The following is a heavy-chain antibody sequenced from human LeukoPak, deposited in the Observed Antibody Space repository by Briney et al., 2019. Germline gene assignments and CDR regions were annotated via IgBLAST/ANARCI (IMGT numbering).Heavy chain of an antibody. V-gene: IGHV1-46*01. CDR1: GYTFTSYY. D-gene: IGHD5-12*01. Sequence: ASVKASCKASGYTFTSYYMHWVRQAPGQGLEWMGIINPSGGSTSYAQRFQGRVTMTRDTSTSTVYMELSSLRSGDTAVYYCARRGYSGYADYYGMDVWGQGTTVTVSS. CDR2: INPSGGST. J-gene: IGHJ6*02. CDR3: ARRGYSGYADYYGMDV.